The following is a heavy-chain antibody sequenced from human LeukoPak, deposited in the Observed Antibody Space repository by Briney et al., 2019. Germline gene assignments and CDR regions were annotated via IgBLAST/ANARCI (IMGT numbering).Heavy chain of an antibody. D-gene: IGHD4-17*01. CDR3: ARDHDGDSEYFDY. CDR1: GFTFSSFA. V-gene: IGHV3-7*04. J-gene: IGHJ4*02. Sequence: GGSLRLSCAASGFTFSSFAMDWVRQAPGSGLGWVANIKQDGSDKYYVDSVEGRFTISRDNAKNSLYLEMNSLRVEDTAVYYCARDHDGDSEYFDYWGQGTLVTVSS. CDR2: IKQDGSDK.